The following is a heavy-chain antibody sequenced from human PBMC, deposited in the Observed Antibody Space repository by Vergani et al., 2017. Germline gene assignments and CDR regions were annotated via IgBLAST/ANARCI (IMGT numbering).Heavy chain of an antibody. CDR3: EKVRYSRNIYFDY. D-gene: IGHD6-13*01. Sequence: EVQLLESGGGLVQPGGSLRLSCAASGFTFSSYAMSWVRQAPGKGLEWVSAISGSGGSTYYADSVKGRFTISRDNSKNTLYLQMNSLRADDTDVYYCEKVRYSRNIYFDYWGQGTLVTVSS. CDR1: GFTFSSYA. CDR2: ISGSGGST. J-gene: IGHJ4*02. V-gene: IGHV3-23*01.